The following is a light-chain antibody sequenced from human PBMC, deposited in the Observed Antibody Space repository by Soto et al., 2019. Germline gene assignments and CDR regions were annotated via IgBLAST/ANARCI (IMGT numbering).Light chain of an antibody. CDR3: SSYAGSNYRWV. CDR1: SSDIGADNY. V-gene: IGLV2-8*01. CDR2: EVS. J-gene: IGLJ3*02. Sequence: QSALTQPPSASGSPGQSVTISCTGTSSDIGADNYVSWYQQHPGKAPKLMIHEVSKRPSGVPDRFSGSKSGNTASLTVSGLQAEDEADYYCSSYAGSNYRWVFGGGTKVTVL.